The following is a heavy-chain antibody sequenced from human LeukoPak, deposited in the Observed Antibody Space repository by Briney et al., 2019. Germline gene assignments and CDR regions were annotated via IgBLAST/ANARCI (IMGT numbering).Heavy chain of an antibody. Sequence: GGSLRLSCAASGFTFSSYAMSWVRQAPGKGLEWVSTVSGNGGITYYADSMKGRFTISRDNSKNTLFLQMNSLRGEDTAVYYCATPRYSSSWYYFDYWGQGTLVTVSS. CDR1: GFTFSSYA. J-gene: IGHJ4*02. CDR2: VSGNGGIT. CDR3: ATPRYSSSWYYFDY. D-gene: IGHD6-13*01. V-gene: IGHV3-23*01.